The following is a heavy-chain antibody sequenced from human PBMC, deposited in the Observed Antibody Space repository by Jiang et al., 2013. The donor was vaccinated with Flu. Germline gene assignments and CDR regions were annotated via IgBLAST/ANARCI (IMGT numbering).Heavy chain of an antibody. V-gene: IGHV7-4-1*02. CDR3: AREPMYSSSWYYFDY. D-gene: IGHD6-13*01. J-gene: IGHJ4*02. Sequence: EWMGWINTNTGNPTYAQGFTGRFVFSLDTSVSTAYLQISSLKAEDTAVYYCAREPMYSSSWYYFDYWGQGTLVTVSS. CDR2: INTNTGNP.